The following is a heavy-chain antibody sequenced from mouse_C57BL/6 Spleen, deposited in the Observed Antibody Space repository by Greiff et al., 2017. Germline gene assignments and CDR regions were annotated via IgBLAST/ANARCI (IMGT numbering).Heavy chain of an antibody. Sequence: EVHLVESEGGLVQPGSSMKLSCTASGFTFSDYYMAWVRQVPEKGLEWVANINYDGSSTYYLDSLKSRFIISRDNAKNILYLQMSSLKSEDTATYYCAREGDYGNYPYYFDYWGQGTTLTVSS. V-gene: IGHV5-16*01. J-gene: IGHJ2*01. CDR2: INYDGSST. D-gene: IGHD2-1*01. CDR3: AREGDYGNYPYYFDY. CDR1: GFTFSDYY.